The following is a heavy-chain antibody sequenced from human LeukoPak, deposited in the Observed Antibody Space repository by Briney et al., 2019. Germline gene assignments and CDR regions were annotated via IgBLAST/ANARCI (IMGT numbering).Heavy chain of an antibody. CDR3: ARVFHGYSSSWYSNGMDV. J-gene: IGHJ6*02. CDR2: ISAYNGNT. CDR1: GYTFTSYG. Sequence: GASVKVSCKASGYTFTSYGISWVRQAPGQGLEWMEWISAYNGNTNYAQKLQGRVTMTTDTSTSTAYMELRSLRSDDTAVYYCARVFHGYSSSWYSNGMDVWGQGILVTVSS. D-gene: IGHD6-13*01. V-gene: IGHV1-18*01.